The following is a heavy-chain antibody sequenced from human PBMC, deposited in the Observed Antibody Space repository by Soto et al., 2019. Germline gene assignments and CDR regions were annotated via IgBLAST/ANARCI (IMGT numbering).Heavy chain of an antibody. D-gene: IGHD5-18*01. CDR1: GESFSGYY. V-gene: IGHV4-34*01. CDR2: INHSGST. J-gene: IGHJ6*02. CDR3: AGGYSYPYYYYYGMDV. Sequence: PSETLSLTCAVYGESFSGYYWSWIRQPPGKGLEWIGEINHSGSTNYNPSLKSRVTISVDTSKNQLSLKLSSVTAADTAVYYCAGGYSYPYYYYYGMDVWGQGTTVTVSS.